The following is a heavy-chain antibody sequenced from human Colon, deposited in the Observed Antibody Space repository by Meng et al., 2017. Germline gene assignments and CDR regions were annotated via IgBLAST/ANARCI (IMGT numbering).Heavy chain of an antibody. CDR3: ARDHMGSLDY. CDR2: AST. J-gene: IGHJ4*02. V-gene: IGHV4-61*08. CDR1: GGSVSSAGYR. D-gene: IGHD1-26*01. Sequence: QVQLQESGPGLVRPSETLSLICSVSGGSVSSAGYRWSWIRQPPGKGLEWIGYASTNYNPSLKSRVTISVDTSKNQFSLRLTSVTAADTAVYYCARDHMGSLDYWGQGILVTASS.